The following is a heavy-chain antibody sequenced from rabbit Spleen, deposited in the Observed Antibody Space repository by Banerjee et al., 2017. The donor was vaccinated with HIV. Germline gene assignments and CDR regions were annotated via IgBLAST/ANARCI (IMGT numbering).Heavy chain of an antibody. Sequence: QEQLEESGGGLVQPEGSLALTCKASGFSFSSSDYICWVRQAPGKGLEWIACIYGDRSGSTYYANWAKGRFTISRTSSTTVTLQMTRLTAADTATYFCARDSASSFSSYGMDLWGPGTLV. D-gene: IGHD8-1*01. CDR2: IYGDRSGST. V-gene: IGHV1S45*01. CDR1: GFSFSSSDY. J-gene: IGHJ6*01. CDR3: ARDSASSFSSYGMDL.